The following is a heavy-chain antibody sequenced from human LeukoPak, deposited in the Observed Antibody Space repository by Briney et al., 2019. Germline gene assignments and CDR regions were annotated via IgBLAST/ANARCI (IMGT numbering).Heavy chain of an antibody. J-gene: IGHJ3*02. V-gene: IGHV4-59*01. CDR2: IYYSGST. Sequence: SETLSLTCTVSGGFISSYYWSWIRQPPGKGLEWIGYIYYSGSTNHNPSLKSRVTISVDTSKNQFSLKLSSVTAADTAVYYCARDRSSSWYIDAFDIWGQGTMVTVSS. CDR3: ARDRSSSWYIDAFDI. CDR1: GGFISSYY. D-gene: IGHD6-13*01.